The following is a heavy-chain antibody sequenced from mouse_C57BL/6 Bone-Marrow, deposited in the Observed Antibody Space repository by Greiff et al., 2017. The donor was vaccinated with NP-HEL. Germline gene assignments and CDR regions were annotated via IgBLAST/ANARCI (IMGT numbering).Heavy chain of an antibody. J-gene: IGHJ3*01. CDR3: ARGGGGDYYYGSSPPWFAY. Sequence: VQLQQSGAELMKPGASVKLSCKATGYTFTGYWIEWVKQRPGHGLEWIGEILPGSGSTNYNEKFKGKATFTADTSSNTAYMQLSSLTPEDSAIYYCARGGGGDYYYGSSPPWFAYWGQGTLVTVSA. CDR1: GYTFTGYW. V-gene: IGHV1-9*01. D-gene: IGHD1-1*01. CDR2: ILPGSGST.